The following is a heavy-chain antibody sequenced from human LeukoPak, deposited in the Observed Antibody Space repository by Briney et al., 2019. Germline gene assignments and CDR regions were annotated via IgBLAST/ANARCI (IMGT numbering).Heavy chain of an antibody. CDR2: ISGSGGST. Sequence: PGRSLRLSCAASGFTFSSYAMHWVRQAPGKGLEWVSAISGSGGSTYYADSVKGRFTISRDNSKNTLYLQMNSLRAEDTAVYYCAKTYYDILTGRNHDAFDIWGQGTMVTVSS. D-gene: IGHD3-9*01. CDR1: GFTFSSYA. V-gene: IGHV3-23*01. J-gene: IGHJ3*02. CDR3: AKTYYDILTGRNHDAFDI.